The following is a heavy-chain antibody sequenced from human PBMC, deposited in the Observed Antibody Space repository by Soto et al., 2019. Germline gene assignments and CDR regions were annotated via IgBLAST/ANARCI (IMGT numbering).Heavy chain of an antibody. V-gene: IGHV4-34*01. J-gene: IGHJ4*02. CDR2: INHSGST. D-gene: IGHD6-13*01. Sequence: PSETLSLTCAVYGGSFSGYYWSWIRQPPGKGLEWIGEINHSGSTNYNPSLKSRVTISVDTSKNQFSLKLSPVTAADTAVYYCARGRYSSSWSTLWHFDYWGQGTLVTVSS. CDR1: GGSFSGYY. CDR3: ARGRYSSSWSTLWHFDY.